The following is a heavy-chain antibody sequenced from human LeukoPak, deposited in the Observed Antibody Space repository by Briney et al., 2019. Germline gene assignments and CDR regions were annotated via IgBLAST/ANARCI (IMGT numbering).Heavy chain of an antibody. V-gene: IGHV3-21*01. Sequence: GGSLRLSCAASGFTFSSYSMNWVRQAPGKGRGWFPSISSSSSYIYYADSVKGRFTISRDNAKNSLYLQMNSLRAEDTAVYYCAREGIAAAGTGGDYWGQGTLVTVSS. D-gene: IGHD6-13*01. CDR1: GFTFSSYS. CDR2: ISSSSSYI. J-gene: IGHJ4*02. CDR3: AREGIAAAGTGGDY.